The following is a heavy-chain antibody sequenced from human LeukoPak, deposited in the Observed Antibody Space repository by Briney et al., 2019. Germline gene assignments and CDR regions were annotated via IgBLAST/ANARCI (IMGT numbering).Heavy chain of an antibody. CDR2: INPNSGGT. J-gene: IGHJ4*02. Sequence: GASVTVSCKASGYTFTGYYMHWVRQAPGQGLGWMGWINPNSGGTNDAQKFQGRVTMTRDASISTAYMELSRLRSDDTAVYYCARGAYYYDSSGYPYYFDYWGQGTLVTVSS. V-gene: IGHV1-2*02. CDR3: ARGAYYYDSSGYPYYFDY. D-gene: IGHD3-22*01. CDR1: GYTFTGYY.